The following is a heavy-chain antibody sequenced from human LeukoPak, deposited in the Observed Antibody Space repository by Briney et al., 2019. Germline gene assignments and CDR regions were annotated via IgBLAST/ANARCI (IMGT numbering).Heavy chain of an antibody. CDR1: GGSINNFY. D-gene: IGHD3-10*01. J-gene: IGHJ6*03. CDR2: IHASENT. V-gene: IGHV4-4*07. CDR3: ARGSNYYGSGSAYYYYMDV. Sequence: SETLSLTCTFSGGSINNFYWSWIRQPAGKGLEWIGRIHASENTNYNPSLKSRVTMSVDTSKNQFPLKLSSVTDADTAVYYCARGSNYYGSGSAYYYYMDVWGKGTTVTVSS.